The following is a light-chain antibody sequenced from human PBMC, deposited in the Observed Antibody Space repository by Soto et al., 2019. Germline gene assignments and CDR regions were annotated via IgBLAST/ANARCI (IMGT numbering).Light chain of an antibody. CDR2: AAS. CDR3: KGYKSPPFT. Sequence: DIQMTQFPSSLSASVGDRVTITCRASRAINDYVAWYQQKPGKSPNLLIFAASSLESGVPSRFSGSGSGTEFTLTISSLQPEDFATYYCKGYKSPPFTFSPGTKVEMK. V-gene: IGKV1-27*01. CDR1: RAINDY. J-gene: IGKJ3*01.